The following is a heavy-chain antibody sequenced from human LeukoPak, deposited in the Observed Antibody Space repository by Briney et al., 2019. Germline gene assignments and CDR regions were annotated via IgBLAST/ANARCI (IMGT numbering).Heavy chain of an antibody. D-gene: IGHD1-26*01. J-gene: IGHJ4*02. CDR2: MKHDGSEE. V-gene: IGHV3-7*04. CDR3: ARAKWDLLRPATSAFDY. Sequence: GGSLRLSCIVSGFTFNGYWMSWVRQAPGRGLEWVANMKHDGSEEDYVDSVKGRFTISRDNAKNSLFLQMSSLRAEDTAVYYCARAKWDLLRPATSAFDYWGQGTQVTVSS. CDR1: GFTFNGYW.